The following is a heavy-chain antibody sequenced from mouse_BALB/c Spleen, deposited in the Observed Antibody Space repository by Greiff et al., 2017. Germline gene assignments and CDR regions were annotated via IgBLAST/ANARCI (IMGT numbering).Heavy chain of an antibody. CDR3: ARWGRENAMDY. CDR1: GFNIKDTY. Sequence: EVKLMESGAELVKPGASVKLSCTASGFNIKDTYMHWVKQRPEQGLEWIGRIDPANGNTKYDPKFQGKATITADTSSNTAYLQLSSLTSEDTAVYYCARWGRENAMDYWGQGTSVTVSS. V-gene: IGHV14-3*02. J-gene: IGHJ4*01. CDR2: IDPANGNT.